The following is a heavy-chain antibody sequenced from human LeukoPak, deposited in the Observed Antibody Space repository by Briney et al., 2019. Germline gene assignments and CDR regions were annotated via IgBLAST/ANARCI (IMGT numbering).Heavy chain of an antibody. J-gene: IGHJ3*02. Sequence: PGGSLRLSCAASGFTFGRYAMQWVHQAPGKGLEFASTISSDGGTTFYASSVKGRFTISRDNSKNTLYLQMGSLRAEDMALYYCARNYYDTTGPFAAFDIWGQGTMVTVSS. CDR1: GFTFGRYA. D-gene: IGHD3-22*01. V-gene: IGHV3-64*01. CDR2: ISSDGGTT. CDR3: ARNYYDTTGPFAAFDI.